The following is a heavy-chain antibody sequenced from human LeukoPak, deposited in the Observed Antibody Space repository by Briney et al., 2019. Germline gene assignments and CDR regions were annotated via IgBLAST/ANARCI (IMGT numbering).Heavy chain of an antibody. Sequence: PGGALRLSCAASGFTFSDYYMSWIRQAPGQGLEWVSYISSSGSTIYYAVSVKGRFTISRDNAKNSLYLQMNSLGAEDTAVYYCARSWGYGGLDYWGQGTLVTVSS. V-gene: IGHV3-11*01. D-gene: IGHD4-23*01. CDR2: ISSSGSTI. J-gene: IGHJ4*02. CDR3: ARSWGYGGLDY. CDR1: GFTFSDYY.